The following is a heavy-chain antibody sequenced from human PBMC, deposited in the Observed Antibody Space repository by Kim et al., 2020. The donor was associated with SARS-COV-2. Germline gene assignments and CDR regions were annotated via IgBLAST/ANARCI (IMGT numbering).Heavy chain of an antibody. V-gene: IGHV3-30*04. D-gene: IGHD3-10*01. CDR1: GFNFNNFG. Sequence: GGSLRLSCEASGFNFNNFGMHWVRQAPGKGLEWVAVISYEGSKKYYIDSVKGRFTISRDNSKNTLYLQTNSLRVEDTAVYYCARAIGVLWLTQSFTSLSSWGQGSLVTVSS. J-gene: IGHJ5*02. CDR3: ARAIGVLWLTQSFTSLSS. CDR2: ISYEGSKK.